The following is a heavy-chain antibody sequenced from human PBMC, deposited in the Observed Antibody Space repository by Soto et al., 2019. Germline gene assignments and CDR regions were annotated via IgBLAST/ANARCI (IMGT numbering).Heavy chain of an antibody. CDR1: GFSLSTSGLG. CDR2: IYWNDVK. Sequence: QITLKESGPTLVRPTQTLTLTCTFSGFSLSTSGLGVGWIRQPPGKALEWLALIYWNDVKRYSPSLKARLTITKDTSKNQVVLTMTNMDPVDTSTYYCAHRPSVWYLFDYWGQGTLVTVSS. J-gene: IGHJ4*02. D-gene: IGHD6-19*01. V-gene: IGHV2-5*01. CDR3: AHRPSVWYLFDY.